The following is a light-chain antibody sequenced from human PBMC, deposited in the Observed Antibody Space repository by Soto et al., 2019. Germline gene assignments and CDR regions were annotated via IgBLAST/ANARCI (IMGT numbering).Light chain of an antibody. V-gene: IGLV2-14*01. Sequence: QSVLTQPASVSGSPGQSITISCTGTSSDVGGYNYVSWYQHHPGKAPKLMIHEVSDRPSGISNRFSGSKSGNTASLTISGLQAEDEADYYCGSYTSATTYVFGTGTKVTVL. J-gene: IGLJ1*01. CDR2: EVS. CDR1: SSDVGGYNY. CDR3: GSYTSATTYV.